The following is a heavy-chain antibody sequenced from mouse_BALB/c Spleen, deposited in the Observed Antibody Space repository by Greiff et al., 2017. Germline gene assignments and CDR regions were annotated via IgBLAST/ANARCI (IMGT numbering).Heavy chain of an antibody. CDR3: ARESDGYYAMDY. CDR1: GFTFSSYA. J-gene: IGHJ4*01. CDR2: ISSGGST. Sequence: EVKLMESGGGLVKPGGSLELSCAASGFTFSSYAMSWVRQTPEKRLEWVASISSGGSTYYPDSVKGRFTISRDNARNILYLQMSSLRSEDTAMYYCARESDGYYAMDYWGQGTSVTVSS. V-gene: IGHV5-6-5*01.